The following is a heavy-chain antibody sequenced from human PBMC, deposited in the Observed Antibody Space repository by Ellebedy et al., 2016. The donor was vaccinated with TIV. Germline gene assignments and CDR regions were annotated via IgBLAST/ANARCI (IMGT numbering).Heavy chain of an antibody. CDR3: ARDGYYDSSGSYYYYGMDV. J-gene: IGHJ6*02. V-gene: IGHV1-69*13. D-gene: IGHD3-22*01. CDR1: GGTFSSYA. Sequence: SVKVSXKASGGTFSSYAISWVRQAPGQGLEWMGGIIPIFGTANYAQKFQGRVTITADESTSTAYMELSSLRSEDTAVYYCARDGYYDSSGSYYYYGMDVWGQGTTVTVSS. CDR2: IIPIFGTA.